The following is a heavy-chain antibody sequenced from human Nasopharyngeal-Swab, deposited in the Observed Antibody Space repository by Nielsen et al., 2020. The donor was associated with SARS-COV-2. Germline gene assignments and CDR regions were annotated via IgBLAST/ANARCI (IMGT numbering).Heavy chain of an antibody. CDR2: IYPGDSDT. D-gene: IGHD3-16*01. Sequence: GEFLKISCKGSGYSFTSYWIGWVRQMPGKGLEWMGIIYPGDSDTRYSPSFQGQVTISADKSISTAYLQWSSLKASDTAMYYCARLDFWGATPTFFDYWGQGTLVTVSS. J-gene: IGHJ4*02. CDR3: ARLDFWGATPTFFDY. CDR1: GYSFTSYW. V-gene: IGHV5-51*01.